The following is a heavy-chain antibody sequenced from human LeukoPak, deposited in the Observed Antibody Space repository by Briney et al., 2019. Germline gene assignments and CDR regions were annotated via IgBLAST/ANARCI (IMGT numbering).Heavy chain of an antibody. D-gene: IGHD6-19*01. J-gene: IGHJ6*02. CDR1: GYTFTSYG. CDR3: ARAAVAGPPSYGMDV. CDR2: ISAYNGNT. Sequence: GASVKVSCKASGYTFTSYGISWVRQAPGQGLEWMGWISAYNGNTNYAQKLQGRVTMTTDTSTSTAYMELRSLRSDDTAVYYCARAAVAGPPSYGMDVWGQGTTVTVSS. V-gene: IGHV1-18*01.